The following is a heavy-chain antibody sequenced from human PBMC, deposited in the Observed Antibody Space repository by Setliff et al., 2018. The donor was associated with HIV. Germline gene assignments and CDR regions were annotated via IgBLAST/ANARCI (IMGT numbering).Heavy chain of an antibody. CDR2: FDPELGET. Sequence: GASVKVSCKVSGYTLTELSMHWVRQAPEKGLEWMGGFDPELGETFFAQNFRGRLTMTQDTSTDTAYMELTSLRSDDTAMYYCATDNREGVGTPYYFDYWGQGTQVTVSS. CDR1: GYTLTELS. D-gene: IGHD1-26*01. V-gene: IGHV1-24*01. J-gene: IGHJ4*02. CDR3: ATDNREGVGTPYYFDY.